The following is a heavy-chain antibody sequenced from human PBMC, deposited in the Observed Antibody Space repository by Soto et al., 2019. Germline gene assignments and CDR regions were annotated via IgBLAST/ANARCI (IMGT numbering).Heavy chain of an antibody. CDR1: GFTFSEYS. D-gene: IGHD5-12*01. Sequence: GGSLRLSCTTSGFTFSEYSMSWVRQAPGKGLEWVSSITHSGTYVYYADSVKGRFTISRDSASNSLFLQMTSLRAEDTAVYHCARARGNDWYSDYWGQGTLVTVSS. V-gene: IGHV3-21*01. J-gene: IGHJ4*02. CDR2: ITHSGTYV. CDR3: ARARGNDWYSDY.